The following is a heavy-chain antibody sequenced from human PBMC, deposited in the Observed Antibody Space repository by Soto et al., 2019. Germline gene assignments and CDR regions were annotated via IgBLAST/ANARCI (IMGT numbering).Heavy chain of an antibody. V-gene: IGHV3-30-3*01. J-gene: IGHJ6*02. CDR3: ARVTPGNNLYYFSGLDF. CDR2: ISYEGSNT. CDR1: GFTFDTYG. D-gene: IGHD1-1*01. Sequence: LRLSCVASGFTFDTYGIHWVRQAPGKGLQWVALISYEGSNTYYADSVRGRFTISRDNSKNTLYLQMNTLRPEDTGLYYCARVTPGNNLYYFSGLDFWGQGTSVTVAS.